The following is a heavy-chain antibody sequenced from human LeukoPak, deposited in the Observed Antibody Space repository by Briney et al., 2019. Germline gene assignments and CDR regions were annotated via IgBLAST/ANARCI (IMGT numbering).Heavy chain of an antibody. D-gene: IGHD6-25*01. CDR2: MNPNSGNT. CDR3: ARFVAADRSQSWFDP. CDR1: GYTFTSYD. Sequence: GASVKVSCKASGYTFTSYDINWVRQATGQGLEWMGWMNPNSGNTGYAQKFQGRVTMTRNTSISTAYMELSSLKSEDTAMYYCARFVAADRSQSWFDPWGQGTVVTVSS. V-gene: IGHV1-8*01. J-gene: IGHJ5*02.